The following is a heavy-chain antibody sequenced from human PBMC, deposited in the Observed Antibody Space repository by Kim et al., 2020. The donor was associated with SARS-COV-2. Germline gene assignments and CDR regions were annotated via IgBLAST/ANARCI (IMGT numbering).Heavy chain of an antibody. CDR3: AKTTINYDYIWGSYRLGAFDI. D-gene: IGHD3-16*02. Sequence: RFTISRENSKNTLYLQMNSLRAEDTAVYYCAKTTINYDYIWGSYRLGAFDIWGQGTMVTVSS. V-gene: IGHV3-33*06. J-gene: IGHJ3*02.